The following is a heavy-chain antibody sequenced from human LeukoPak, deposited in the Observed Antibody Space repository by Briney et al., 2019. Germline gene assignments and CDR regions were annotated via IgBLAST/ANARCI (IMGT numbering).Heavy chain of an antibody. V-gene: IGHV4-59*01. CDR3: AREWLPHTVNWFDP. CDR2: IYYSGST. J-gene: IGHJ5*02. D-gene: IGHD3-22*01. Sequence: SETLSLTCTVSGGSISSYYWSWIRQPPGKGLEWIGYIYYSGSTNYNPSLKSRVTISVGTSKNQFSLKLSSVTAADTAVYYCAREWLPHTVNWFDPWGQGTLVTVSS. CDR1: GGSISSYY.